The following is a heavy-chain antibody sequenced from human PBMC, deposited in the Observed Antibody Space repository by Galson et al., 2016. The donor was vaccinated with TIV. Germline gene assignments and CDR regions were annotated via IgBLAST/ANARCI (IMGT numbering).Heavy chain of an antibody. CDR3: ASDHEGDSWSGSYRVGYYNFMDV. CDR1: GGTFSSFT. J-gene: IGHJ6*03. CDR2: IIPILGIA. V-gene: IGHV1-69*02. D-gene: IGHD3-3*01. Sequence: SVKVSCKASGGTFSSFTISWVRQAPGQGLEWMGRIIPILGIANYAQKFQGRLSIIADKSTSTAYMEMSSLRSDDTALYYCASDHEGDSWSGSYRVGYYNFMDVWGKGTTVTVSS.